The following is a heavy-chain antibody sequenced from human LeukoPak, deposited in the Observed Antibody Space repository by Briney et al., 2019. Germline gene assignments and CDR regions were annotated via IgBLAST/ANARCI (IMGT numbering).Heavy chain of an antibody. CDR1: GGSISSSSYY. V-gene: IGHV4-39*02. CDR2: IYYSGTT. CDR3: ARVSVTYGAFDI. J-gene: IGHJ3*02. Sequence: SETLSLTCTVSGGSISSSSYYWGWIRQPPGKGLEWIGNIYYSGTTDYNPSLKSRVTISVDTSKNHFSLKLTSVTAADTAVYYCARVSVTYGAFDIWGQGTMVTVSS. D-gene: IGHD3-10*01.